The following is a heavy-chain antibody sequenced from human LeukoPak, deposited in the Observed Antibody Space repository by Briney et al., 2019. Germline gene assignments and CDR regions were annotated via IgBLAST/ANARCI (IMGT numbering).Heavy chain of an antibody. CDR1: GYTFTDYY. Sequence: ASVTVSCKASGYTFTDYYMHWVRQAPGQGLEWMGWINPNSGDTNYAQKFQGRVTMTRDTSISTAYMELSSLRSDDTAVYYCARGRFTIFGVAHWGQGSLVTVSS. CDR2: INPNSGDT. J-gene: IGHJ4*02. CDR3: ARGRFTIFGVAH. V-gene: IGHV1-2*02. D-gene: IGHD3-3*01.